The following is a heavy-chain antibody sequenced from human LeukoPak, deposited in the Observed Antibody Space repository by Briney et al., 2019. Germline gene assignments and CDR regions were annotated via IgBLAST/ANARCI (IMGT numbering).Heavy chain of an antibody. J-gene: IGHJ4*02. V-gene: IGHV3-48*03. CDR2: ISSSGSTI. CDR3: ARDYGGNDGGDYFDY. Sequence: GGSLRLSCAASGFTFSSYEMNWVRQAPGKWLEWVSYISSSGSTIYYADSVKGRFTISRDNAKNSLYLQMNSLRAEDTAVYYCARDYGGNDGGDYFDYWGQGTLVTVSS. CDR1: GFTFSSYE. D-gene: IGHD4-23*01.